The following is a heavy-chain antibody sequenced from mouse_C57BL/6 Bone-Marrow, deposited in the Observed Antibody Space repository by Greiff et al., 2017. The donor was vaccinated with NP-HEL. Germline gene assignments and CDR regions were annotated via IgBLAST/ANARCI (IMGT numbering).Heavy chain of an antibody. CDR1: GYTFTSYG. CDR3: ARFPYCYGSRGGFDV. V-gene: IGHV1-81*01. CDR2: IYPRSGNT. J-gene: IGHJ1*03. D-gene: IGHD1-1*01. Sequence: QVQLQQSGAELARPGASVKLSCKASGYTFTSYGISWVKQRTGQGLEWIGEIYPRSGNTYYNEKFKGKATLTADKSSSTAYMELRSLTSEDSAVYFCARFPYCYGSRGGFDVWGTGTTVTVSS.